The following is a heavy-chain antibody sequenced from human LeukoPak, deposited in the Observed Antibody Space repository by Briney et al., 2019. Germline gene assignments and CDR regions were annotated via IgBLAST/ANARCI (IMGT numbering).Heavy chain of an antibody. V-gene: IGHV3-7*01. CDR3: ARDQGTTVTSYAFDI. CDR1: GFTFSSYW. D-gene: IGHD4-17*01. Sequence: GSLRLSCAASGFTFSSYWMSWVRQAPGKGLEWVANIKHDGSEKNYGDSVKGRFTISRDNAKNTVYLQMNSLRAEDTAVYSCARDQGTTVTSYAFDIWGQGTMVTVSS. J-gene: IGHJ3*02. CDR2: IKHDGSEK.